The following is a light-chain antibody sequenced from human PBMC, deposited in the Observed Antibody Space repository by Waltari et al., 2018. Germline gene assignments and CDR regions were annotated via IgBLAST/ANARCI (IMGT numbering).Light chain of an antibody. CDR2: SVS. CDR1: SSDVGGYDS. J-gene: IGLJ2*01. Sequence: QSALTQPGSVSGSPGQSITISCTGTSSDVGGYDSVNWYQQHPGKAPKLMLHSVSSRHSGVSNRFSGSKSGNTASLTISGLQAEDEADYFCSSYAGSNTLVFGGGTQVTVL. V-gene: IGLV2-14*03. CDR3: SSYAGSNTLV.